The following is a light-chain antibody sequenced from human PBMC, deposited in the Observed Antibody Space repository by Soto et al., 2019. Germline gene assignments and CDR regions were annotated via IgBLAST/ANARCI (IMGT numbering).Light chain of an antibody. V-gene: IGLV2-23*02. CDR2: DVT. CDR1: SSVVGSYNL. J-gene: IGLJ1*01. Sequence: QSVVTQPASVSGSPGQSITISCTGTSSVVGSYNLVSWYQQHPGKAPKLMIYDVTKRPSGVSDRFSGSKSDNTASLTISGLQANYEADYSCCSYAGSHNYVFGTGTKVTVL. CDR3: CSYAGSHNYV.